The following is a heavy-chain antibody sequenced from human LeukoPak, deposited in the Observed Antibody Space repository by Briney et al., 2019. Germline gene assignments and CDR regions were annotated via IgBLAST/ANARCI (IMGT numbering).Heavy chain of an antibody. V-gene: IGHV3-11*04. CDR1: GFTFSDYN. D-gene: IGHD6-13*01. Sequence: GGSLTLSCAASGFTFSDYNMRWIRQAPGKGLEWVSSISRSSSTKYYADSVKVRFTISRDNAKNSLFLQMNSLRAEDTAVYYCARDFRYTAAGFDYWGQGTLVTVSS. CDR3: ARDFRYTAAGFDY. CDR2: ISRSSSTK. J-gene: IGHJ4*02.